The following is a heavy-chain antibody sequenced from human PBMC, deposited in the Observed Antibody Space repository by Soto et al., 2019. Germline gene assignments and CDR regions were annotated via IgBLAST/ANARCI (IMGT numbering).Heavy chain of an antibody. CDR2: MNPDGTFA. CDR3: AKDYSSVPAY. CDR1: GFPFGGHW. V-gene: IGHV3-74*01. Sequence: EVQLVESGGGLVQPGGSLRLSGAASGFPFGGHWMYWVRQAPGKGLVWVSRMNPDGTFASYADSVKGRFFTSRDNAKNTLYLQMNSLRDEDTAVYYCAKDYSSVPAYWGQGTLVTVSS. D-gene: IGHD3-10*01. J-gene: IGHJ4*02.